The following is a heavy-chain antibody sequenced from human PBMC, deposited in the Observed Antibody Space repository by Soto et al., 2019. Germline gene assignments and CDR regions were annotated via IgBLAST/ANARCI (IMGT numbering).Heavy chain of an antibody. CDR2: INNGGDNI. V-gene: IGHV3-23*01. CDR1: GFTFNNYA. Sequence: GGSLRLSCAASGFTFNNYAMSWVRQSPGKGLEWVSSINNGGDNIYYADSVKGRFTISRDNSKSTLYLQMNSLRAEDTAVYYCAKTFLARYCSSSICYDPADYFDYWGQGTLVTVSS. D-gene: IGHD2-2*01. J-gene: IGHJ4*02. CDR3: AKTFLARYCSSSICYDPADYFDY.